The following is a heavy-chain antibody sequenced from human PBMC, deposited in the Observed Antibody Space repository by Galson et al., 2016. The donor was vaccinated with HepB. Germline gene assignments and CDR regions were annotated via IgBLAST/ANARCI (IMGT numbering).Heavy chain of an antibody. Sequence: SLRLSCAASGFTFRGYAMSWVRQAPGKVLEWVSAISGSGGSTYYADSVKGRFTISRDNSKKTLYMQMNSLRAEDKAVYYCAKRSPGPVATATSSFEYWGQGTLVSVSS. V-gene: IGHV3-23*01. CDR1: GFTFRGYA. CDR2: ISGSGGST. D-gene: IGHD2-2*01. CDR3: AKRSPGPVATATSSFEY. J-gene: IGHJ4*02.